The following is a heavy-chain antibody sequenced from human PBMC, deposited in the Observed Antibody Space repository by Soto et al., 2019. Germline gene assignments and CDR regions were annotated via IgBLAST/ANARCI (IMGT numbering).Heavy chain of an antibody. J-gene: IGHJ5*02. CDR2: IYYTGST. Sequence: SETLSLTCTVSGGSISSYYWSWIRQPPGKGLEWIGFIYYTGSTSYNPSLKSRVTISIDTSKNQFSLKLTSVTAADTAVYYCASALYCSGGSCSFDPWGQGTLVTVSS. CDR1: GGSISSYY. D-gene: IGHD2-15*01. CDR3: ASALYCSGGSCSFDP. V-gene: IGHV4-59*01.